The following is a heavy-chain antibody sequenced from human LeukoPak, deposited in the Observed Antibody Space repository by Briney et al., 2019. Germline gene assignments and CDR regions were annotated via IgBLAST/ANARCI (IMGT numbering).Heavy chain of an antibody. CDR3: ARGSSGFYDY. V-gene: IGHV1-8*03. Sequence: ASVKASCKASGGTFSSYAISWVRQAPGQGLEWMGWISAYNGHTNSAQKFQGRVTITRNTSISTAYMELSSLRSEDTAVYYCARGSSGFYDYWGQGTLVTVSS. CDR1: GGTFSSYA. J-gene: IGHJ4*02. CDR2: ISAYNGHT. D-gene: IGHD6-19*01.